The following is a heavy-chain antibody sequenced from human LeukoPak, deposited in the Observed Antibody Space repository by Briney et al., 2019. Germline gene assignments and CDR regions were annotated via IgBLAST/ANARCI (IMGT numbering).Heavy chain of an antibody. J-gene: IGHJ4*02. D-gene: IGHD2-15*01. CDR1: GFTFDDYA. CDR2: ISGDGGNT. CDR3: AKDKALGYCSAGSCLYLDY. V-gene: IGHV3-43*02. Sequence: PGGSLRLSCAASGFTFDDYAIHWVRQAPGKGLEWVSLISGDGGNTYYADSVKGRFTLSRDNSKNSLYLQRKSLRSEDTAFYYCAKDKALGYCSAGSCLYLDYWGQGTLVTVSS.